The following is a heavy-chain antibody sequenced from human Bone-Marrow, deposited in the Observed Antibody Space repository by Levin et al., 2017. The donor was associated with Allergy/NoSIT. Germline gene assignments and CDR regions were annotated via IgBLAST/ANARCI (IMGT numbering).Heavy chain of an antibody. CDR3: ARDSSGWPDLDAFDV. J-gene: IGHJ3*01. CDR2: TVPVIGTP. Sequence: ASVKVSCKSSGGTFSGYGLSWVRQAPGQGLEWMGVTVPVIGTPNYAQKFQGRVTISEDASTNTVYMELSSLRSDDTAVYYCARDSSGWPDLDAFDVWGQGTMLTVSS. CDR1: GGTFSGYG. V-gene: IGHV1-69*13. D-gene: IGHD6-19*01.